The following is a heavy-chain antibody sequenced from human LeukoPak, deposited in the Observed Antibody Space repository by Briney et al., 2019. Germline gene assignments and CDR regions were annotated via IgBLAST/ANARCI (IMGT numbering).Heavy chain of an antibody. CDR3: ARDLHPSGSGWFDP. V-gene: IGHV4-4*07. J-gene: IGHJ5*02. D-gene: IGHD3-10*01. CDR1: GGSISSYY. CDR2: IYTSGST. Sequence: SETLSLTRTVSGGSISSYYWSRIRQPAGKGLEWIGRIYTSGSTNYNPSLKSRVTMSVDTSKNQFSLKLSSVTAADTAVYYCARDLHPSGSGWFDPWGQGTLVTVSS.